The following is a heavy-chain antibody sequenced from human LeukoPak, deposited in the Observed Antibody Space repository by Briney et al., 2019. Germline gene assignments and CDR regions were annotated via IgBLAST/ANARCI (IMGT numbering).Heavy chain of an antibody. CDR1: GFTFGDYA. V-gene: IGHV3-49*03. CDR2: IRSKAYGGTT. CDR3: TREFYDYVWGSYRYDY. D-gene: IGHD3-16*02. J-gene: IGHJ4*02. Sequence: GGSLRLSCTASGFTFGDYAMTWFRQAPGKGLEWVGFIRSKAYGGTTKYAASVKGRFTISRDDSKSIAYLQMNSLKTEDTAVYFCTREFYDYVWGSYRYDYWGQGTLVTVSS.